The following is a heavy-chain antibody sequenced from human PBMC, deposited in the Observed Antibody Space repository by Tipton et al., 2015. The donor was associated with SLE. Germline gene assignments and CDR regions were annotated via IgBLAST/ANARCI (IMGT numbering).Heavy chain of an antibody. J-gene: IGHJ3*02. CDR1: GGSFSGYY. CDR2: INHSGST. V-gene: IGHV4-34*01. Sequence: TLSLTCAVYGGSFSGYYWSWIRQPPGKGLEWIGEINHSGSTNYNPSLKSRVTISVNTSKIQFSLKLSSVTAADTAVYYCARKVNGQRWLQWGAFDIWGQGTMVTVSS. D-gene: IGHD5-24*01. CDR3: ARKVNGQRWLQWGAFDI.